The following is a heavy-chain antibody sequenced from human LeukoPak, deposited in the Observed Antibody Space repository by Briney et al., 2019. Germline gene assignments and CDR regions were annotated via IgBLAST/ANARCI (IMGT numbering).Heavy chain of an antibody. CDR3: AKGLAYCGGDCYWADDLFDY. CDR2: ISGSGGST. J-gene: IGHJ4*02. CDR1: GFTFSSYA. D-gene: IGHD2-21*02. Sequence: HPGGSLRLSCAASGFTFSSYAMSWVRQAPGKGREWVSAISGSGGSTYYADSVKGRFTISRDDSKNTLYLQMNSLRAEDTAVYYCAKGLAYCGGDCYWADDLFDYWGQGTLVTVSS. V-gene: IGHV3-23*01.